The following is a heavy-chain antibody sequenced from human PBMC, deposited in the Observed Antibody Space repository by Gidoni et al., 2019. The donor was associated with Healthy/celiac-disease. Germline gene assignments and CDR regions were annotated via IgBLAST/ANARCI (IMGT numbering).Heavy chain of an antibody. V-gene: IGHV1-18*01. Sequence: QVQLVQSGAEVKKPGASVRVSCKASGYTFTSYGISWVRQAPGQGLEWMGWISAYNSNTNDAQKLQGRVTMTTDTSTSTAYMELRSLRSDDTDVYYCARVDNRATSMSRDQTGFDPWGQGTLVTVSS. D-gene: IGHD1-26*01. CDR1: GYTFTSYG. CDR3: ARVDNRATSMSRDQTGFDP. CDR2: ISAYNSNT. J-gene: IGHJ5*02.